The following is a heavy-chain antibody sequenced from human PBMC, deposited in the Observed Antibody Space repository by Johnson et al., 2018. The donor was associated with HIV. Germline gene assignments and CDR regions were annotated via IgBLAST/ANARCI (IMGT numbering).Heavy chain of an antibody. CDR2: ISSDGSNK. Sequence: QVQLVESGGGVDQPGRSLRLSCAASGFTFSSYGMHWVRQAPGKGLEWVAFISSDGSNKYFAVSVTGRFSISRDNSKNTLYLQMNSLTAEDTAVYSCAKPQWVSGGVFDIWGQGTMVTVSS. CDR3: AKPQWVSGGVFDI. D-gene: IGHD2-8*02. V-gene: IGHV3-30*18. CDR1: GFTFSSYG. J-gene: IGHJ3*02.